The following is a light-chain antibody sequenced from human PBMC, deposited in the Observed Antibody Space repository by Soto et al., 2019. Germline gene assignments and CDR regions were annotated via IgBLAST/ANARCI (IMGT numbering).Light chain of an antibody. CDR3: FSYAGSGTYVL. J-gene: IGLJ2*01. V-gene: IGLV2-23*01. CDR1: STDLGSYKF. Sequence: QSVLPQPASVSGSLGQSSTLSRTGTSTDLGSYKFAFWYQQNPGKAPKLMINEASKRLSGVSKRVSGSKSGTTAALTISGVKAEDEANYYCFSYAGSGTYVLFGAGTKLTVL. CDR2: EAS.